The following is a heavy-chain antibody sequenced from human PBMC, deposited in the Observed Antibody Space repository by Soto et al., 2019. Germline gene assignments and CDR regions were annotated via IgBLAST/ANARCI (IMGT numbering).Heavy chain of an antibody. D-gene: IGHD2-15*01. Sequence: GGSLRLSCAASGFTFSSYGMHWVRQAPGKGLEWVAVIWYDGSNKYYADSVKGRFTISRDNSKNTLYLQMNSLRAEDTAVYYCARDQGYCSGGSCYGASSYGMDVWGQGTTVTVSS. CDR2: IWYDGSNK. CDR1: GFTFSSYG. CDR3: ARDQGYCSGGSCYGASSYGMDV. J-gene: IGHJ6*02. V-gene: IGHV3-33*01.